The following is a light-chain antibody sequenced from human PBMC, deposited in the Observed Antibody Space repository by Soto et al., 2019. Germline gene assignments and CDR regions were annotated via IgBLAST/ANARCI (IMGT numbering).Light chain of an antibody. CDR1: SSDVGGYND. J-gene: IGLJ1*01. Sequence: QSALTQPRSVSGSPGQSVTISCTGISSDVGGYNDVSWYQQHPGKAPKLMIYDVTKRPSGVPDRFSGSKSGNTASLTISGLQAEDEADYYCCSYAGSYTYVXGIGTKLTVL. CDR3: CSYAGSYTYV. CDR2: DVT. V-gene: IGLV2-11*01.